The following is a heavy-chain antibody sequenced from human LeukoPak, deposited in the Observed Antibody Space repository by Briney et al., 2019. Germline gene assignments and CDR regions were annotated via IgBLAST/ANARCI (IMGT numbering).Heavy chain of an antibody. Sequence: PGGSLRLSCAASGFTFSSYAMSWVRQAPGKGLEWVSAISGNGGSPYYADPVKSRFTISRDNSKNTLYLQMNSLRAEDTAVYYCAKDERAAADPSFDYWGQGTLVTVSS. J-gene: IGHJ4*02. CDR1: GFTFSSYA. CDR2: ISGNGGSP. D-gene: IGHD6-13*01. CDR3: AKDERAAADPSFDY. V-gene: IGHV3-23*01.